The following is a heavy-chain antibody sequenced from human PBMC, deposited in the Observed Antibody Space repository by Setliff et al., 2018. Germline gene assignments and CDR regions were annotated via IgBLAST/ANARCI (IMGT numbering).Heavy chain of an antibody. J-gene: IGHJ4*02. CDR3: ARVDWGYSSNWPIDD. CDR1: GGSISSDDKY. V-gene: IGHV4-30-4*01. CDR2: IYNREST. D-gene: IGHD6-13*01. Sequence: KTSETLSLTCTVSGGSISSDDKYWNWIRQPPGKGLEWIGYIYNRESTYYNPSLKSRVTISVDTSKNQFSLKVTSVTAADTAVYYCARVDWGYSSNWPIDDWGQGTLVTVSS.